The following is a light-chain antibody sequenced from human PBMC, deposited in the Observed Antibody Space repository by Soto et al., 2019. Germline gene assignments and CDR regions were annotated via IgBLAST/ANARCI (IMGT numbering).Light chain of an antibody. J-gene: IGKJ2*01. CDR2: GTS. CDR1: QDISNF. V-gene: IGKV1-17*03. CDR3: LQHNSFPYT. Sequence: DIQMTQSPSAMSASVGDRVNITCRASQDISNFLAWFQQKPGKVSERLIFGTSSLQSGVPSSLSGSGSGTEFTLTISSLQPEDFATYYCLQHNSFPYTFGQGTRLEIK.